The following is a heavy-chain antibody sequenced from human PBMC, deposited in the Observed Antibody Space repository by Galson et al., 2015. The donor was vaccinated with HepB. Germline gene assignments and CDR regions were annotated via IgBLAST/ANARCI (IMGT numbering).Heavy chain of an antibody. CDR1: VFNISNNY. Sequence: SLRLSCAASVFNISNNYMSWVRQAPGKGLEWVSVIYKNGTTNYADAVKGRFTISRDTSTNTLYLQMNNLRGKDTAVYYCARDQGDDYVNYYYYYGMDVWGQGTTVTVSS. D-gene: IGHD4-17*01. J-gene: IGHJ6*02. V-gene: IGHV3-66*03. CDR3: ARDQGDDYVNYYYYYGMDV. CDR2: IYKNGTT.